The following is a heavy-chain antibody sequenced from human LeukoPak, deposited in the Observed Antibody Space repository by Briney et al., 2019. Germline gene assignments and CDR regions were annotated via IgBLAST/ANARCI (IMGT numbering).Heavy chain of an antibody. CDR3: ARDFQTAHYYYYMDV. Sequence: GGSLRLSCAASGFTFSSYSMNWVRQAPGKGLEWVSSISSSSSYIYYADSVKGRFTISRDNAKNSLYLQMNSLRAEDTAVYYCARDFQTAHYYYYMDVWGKGTTVTVSS. CDR2: ISSSSSYI. V-gene: IGHV3-21*01. CDR1: GFTFSSYS. D-gene: IGHD6-25*01. J-gene: IGHJ6*03.